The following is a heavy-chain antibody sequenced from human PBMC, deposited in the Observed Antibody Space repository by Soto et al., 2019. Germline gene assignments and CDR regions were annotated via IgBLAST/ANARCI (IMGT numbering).Heavy chain of an antibody. J-gene: IGHJ4*02. CDR2: IHHSGST. V-gene: IGHV4-4*02. D-gene: IGHD1-26*01. Sequence: QVQLQESGPGLVKPSGTLSLTCTVSGASISSTSSGDWWSWVRQPPGKGLEWIGEIHHSGSTNYNPSLKSRFTMSVDKSKNQFSLRWSSVTAADTAVYYCAKMVGATLVDYWGQGTLVTVSS. CDR1: GASISSTSSGDW. CDR3: AKMVGATLVDY.